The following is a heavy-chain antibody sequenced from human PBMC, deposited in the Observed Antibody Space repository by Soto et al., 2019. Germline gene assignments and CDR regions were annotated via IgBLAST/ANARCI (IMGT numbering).Heavy chain of an antibody. Sequence: GGSLRLSCAASGFTFSSYDMHWARQATGKGLEWVSAIGTAGDTYYPGSVKGRFTISRENAKNSLYLQMNSLRAGDTAVYYCARGGGARRYYYYYGMDVWGQGTTVTVSS. D-gene: IGHD5-12*01. V-gene: IGHV3-13*01. CDR2: IGTAGDT. CDR1: GFTFSSYD. J-gene: IGHJ6*02. CDR3: ARGGGARRYYYYYGMDV.